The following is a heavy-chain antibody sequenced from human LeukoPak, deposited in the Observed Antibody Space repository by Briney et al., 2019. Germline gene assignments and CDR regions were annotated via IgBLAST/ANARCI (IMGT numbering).Heavy chain of an antibody. Sequence: ASVKVSCKASGYTFTSYYMRWVRQAPGQGLEWMGIINPSGGSTSYAQKFQGRVTMTRDTSTSTVYMELSSLRSEDTAVYYCARERVPAAIFDAFDIWGQGTMVTVSS. V-gene: IGHV1-46*01. D-gene: IGHD2-2*02. CDR3: ARERVPAAIFDAFDI. CDR1: GYTFTSYY. J-gene: IGHJ3*02. CDR2: INPSGGST.